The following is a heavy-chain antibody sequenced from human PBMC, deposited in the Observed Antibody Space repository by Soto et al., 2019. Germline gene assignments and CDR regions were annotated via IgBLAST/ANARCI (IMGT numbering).Heavy chain of an antibody. Sequence: DVQLLESGGGLVQPEGSLRLSCAASGFTFSSYAMGWVRQGPGKGLEWVAVVSIGGSTHYADSVRGRFTISRDNSKNTLSLQMNSLTAEDTAVYFCAKRCGAGGHVDYWGQGALVTVSS. V-gene: IGHV3-23*01. CDR2: VSIGGST. CDR3: AKRCGAGGHVDY. D-gene: IGHD2-21*01. CDR1: GFTFSSYA. J-gene: IGHJ4*02.